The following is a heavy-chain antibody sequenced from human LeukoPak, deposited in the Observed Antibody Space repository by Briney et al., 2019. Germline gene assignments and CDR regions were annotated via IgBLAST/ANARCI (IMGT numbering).Heavy chain of an antibody. V-gene: IGHV3-23*01. CDR2: IGGSGGSS. CDR1: GFTFSNYA. D-gene: IGHD2-2*02. Sequence: GGSLRLSCAASGFTFSNYAMTWVRQAPGKGLEWISTIGGSGGSSYYADSVKGRFTISRDSSRNTMYLQMNSLRAEDTAVYYCAKKGCSNTSCYRGDYNFYMDVWGKGTTVTVSS. CDR3: AKKGCSNTSCYRGDYNFYMDV. J-gene: IGHJ6*03.